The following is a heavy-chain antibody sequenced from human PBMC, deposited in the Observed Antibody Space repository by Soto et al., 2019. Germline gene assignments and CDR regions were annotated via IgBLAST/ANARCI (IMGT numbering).Heavy chain of an antibody. Sequence: QVQLVQSGAEEKKPGASVKVSCKASGYTFTSYAMHWARQAPGQRLEWMGWINAGNGNTKYSQKFQGRVTITRDTSASAAYMGLSSLRSEDTAVYYCARSIVVVTALDYWGQGTLVTVSS. CDR3: ARSIVVVTALDY. CDR2: INAGNGNT. CDR1: GYTFTSYA. V-gene: IGHV1-3*05. D-gene: IGHD2-21*02. J-gene: IGHJ4*02.